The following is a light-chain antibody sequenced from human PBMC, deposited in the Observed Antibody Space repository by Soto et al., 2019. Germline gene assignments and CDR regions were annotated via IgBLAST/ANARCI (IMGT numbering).Light chain of an antibody. Sequence: QSALTQPASVSGSPGQSITISCTGTSSDVGGYNYVSWYQHHPGKAPRPMIYDVTVRPSGVSNRFSGSKSGDTASLTISGLHADDEDDYYCSSYTSSSTLYVFGTGTKLTVL. CDR3: SSYTSSSTLYV. J-gene: IGLJ1*01. CDR1: SSDVGGYNY. CDR2: DVT. V-gene: IGLV2-14*03.